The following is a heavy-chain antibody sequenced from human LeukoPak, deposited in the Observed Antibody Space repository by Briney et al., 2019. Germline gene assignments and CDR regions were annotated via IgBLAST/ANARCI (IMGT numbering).Heavy chain of an antibody. CDR3: ATVAVIRGVTYFDY. CDR2: LFYSGST. Sequence: SETLSLTCTVSGGSFSSYYWNWIRQPPGKGLEWIAYLFYSGSTDYNPSLESRVTISVDTSKNQFSLKLRSVTAADTAVYYCATVAVIRGVTYFDYWGQGTLVTVSS. J-gene: IGHJ4*02. CDR1: GGSFSSYY. D-gene: IGHD3-10*01. V-gene: IGHV4-59*01.